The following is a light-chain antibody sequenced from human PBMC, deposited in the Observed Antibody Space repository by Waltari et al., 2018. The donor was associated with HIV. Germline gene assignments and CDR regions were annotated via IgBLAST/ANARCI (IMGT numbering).Light chain of an antibody. Sequence: QSVLTQPPSVSGTPGQRVTISCSGSSSNIGSNYVYWYQQLPGTAPKLPIYRNNQRPSGVPDRFSGSNSGTSASLAISGLRSEDEADYYCAAWDDSLSGVVFGGGTKLTVL. CDR1: SSNIGSNY. CDR2: RNN. CDR3: AAWDDSLSGVV. J-gene: IGLJ2*01. V-gene: IGLV1-47*01.